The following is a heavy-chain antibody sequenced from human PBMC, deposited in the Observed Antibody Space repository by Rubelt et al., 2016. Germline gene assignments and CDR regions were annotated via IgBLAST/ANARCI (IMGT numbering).Heavy chain of an antibody. CDR2: IWYDGSNQ. J-gene: IGHJ3*02. V-gene: IGHV3-33*01. Sequence: QVQLVESGGGVVQPGRSLRLSCAASGFTFSSYGMHWVRQAPGKGLAWVAVIWYDGSNQYYADSVKGRFTMSRDNSKNTLYLQMNSLRAEDTAVYYCARDRAGSSSWYPVFGAFDIWGQGTMVTVSS. CDR1: GFTFSSYG. CDR3: ARDRAGSSSWYPVFGAFDI. D-gene: IGHD6-13*01.